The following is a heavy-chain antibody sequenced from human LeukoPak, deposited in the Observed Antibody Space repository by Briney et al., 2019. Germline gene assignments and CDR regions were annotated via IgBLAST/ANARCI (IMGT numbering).Heavy chain of an antibody. Sequence: ASVKVSCKTSGYTFSSYGISWVRQAPGQGLEWMGWVSGYNADTQYAQSFQGRVTLSADTSTSTAYMELRSLRSDDTAIYYCARDHLCSGYDQDSWGQGTLVTVSS. CDR1: GYTFSSYG. V-gene: IGHV1-18*01. J-gene: IGHJ4*02. CDR2: VSGYNADT. CDR3: ARDHLCSGYDQDS. D-gene: IGHD5-12*01.